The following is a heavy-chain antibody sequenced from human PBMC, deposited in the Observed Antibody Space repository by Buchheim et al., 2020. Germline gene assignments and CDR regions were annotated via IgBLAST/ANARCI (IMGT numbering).Heavy chain of an antibody. V-gene: IGHV1-46*03. Sequence: QVQLVQSGAEVKKPGASVKVSCKASGYTFTNYYIHWVRQAPGQGLEWMGIINPSGGSTSYAQKFQGRVTMTRDPSTSPVNMELSSLRSDDTAVYYCARVVRGVWNMDVWGQGTT. D-gene: IGHD3-10*02. CDR1: GYTFTNYY. CDR2: INPSGGST. J-gene: IGHJ6*02. CDR3: ARVVRGVWNMDV.